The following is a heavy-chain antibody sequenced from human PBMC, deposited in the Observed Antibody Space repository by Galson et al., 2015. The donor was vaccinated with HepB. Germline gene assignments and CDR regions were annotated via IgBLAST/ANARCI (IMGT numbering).Heavy chain of an antibody. J-gene: IGHJ5*02. CDR2: IIPIFGIA. CDR3: ARVYYDILTGYLNWFDP. Sequence: SVKVSCKASGGTFSSYAISWVRQAPGQGLEWMGGIIPIFGIANYAQKFQGRVTITADESTSTAYMELSSLRSEDTAVYYCARVYYDILTGYLNWFDPWGQGTLVTVSS. V-gene: IGHV1-69*13. D-gene: IGHD3-9*01. CDR1: GGTFSSYA.